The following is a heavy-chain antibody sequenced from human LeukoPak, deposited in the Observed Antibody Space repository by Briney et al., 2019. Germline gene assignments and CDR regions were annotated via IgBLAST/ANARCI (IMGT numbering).Heavy chain of an antibody. Sequence: GGSLRLSCAASGLTFDDYGMSWVRQAPGKGLEWVSGINWNGGSTGYADSVKGRFTISRDNAKNSLYLQMNSLRAEDTALYYCARDSPLYYYGSGSYLTPFYYYYMDVWGKGTTVTVSS. V-gene: IGHV3-20*04. D-gene: IGHD3-10*01. CDR2: INWNGGST. CDR1: GLTFDDYG. J-gene: IGHJ6*03. CDR3: ARDSPLYYYGSGSYLTPFYYYYMDV.